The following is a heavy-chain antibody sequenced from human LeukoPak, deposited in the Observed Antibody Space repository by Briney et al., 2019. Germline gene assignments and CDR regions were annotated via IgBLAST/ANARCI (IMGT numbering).Heavy chain of an antibody. V-gene: IGHV4-59*02. Sequence: SETLSLTCTVSGDSVTNYDWSRIRQAPGKGLEWIGYIYYSGSTNYNPSLKSRVTISVDTSKNQFSLKLSSVTAADTAVYYCARVIGNDAFDIWGQGTMVTVSS. CDR1: GDSVTNYD. CDR2: IYYSGST. J-gene: IGHJ3*02. CDR3: ARVIGNDAFDI.